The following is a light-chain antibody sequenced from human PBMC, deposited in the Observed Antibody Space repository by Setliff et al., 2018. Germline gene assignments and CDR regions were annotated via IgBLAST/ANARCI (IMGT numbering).Light chain of an antibody. CDR2: DVS. Sequence: QSALTQPPSASRSPGQSVTISCTGTSSDVGGYNYVSWYQQHPGKAPKLMIYDVSKRPSGVPDRFSGSKSGNTASLTVSGLQAEDEADYYCSSYAGSNNPYVFGTGTKVTVL. CDR1: SSDVGGYNY. V-gene: IGLV2-8*02. CDR3: SSYAGSNNPYV. J-gene: IGLJ1*01.